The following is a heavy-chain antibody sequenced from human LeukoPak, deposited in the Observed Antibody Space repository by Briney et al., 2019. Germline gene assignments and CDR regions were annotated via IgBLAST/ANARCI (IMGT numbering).Heavy chain of an antibody. Sequence: GGSLRLSCAASGFTFSDYYIDWVRQAPGKGLEWVGRTRNEINSYTTEYAASVKGRFTISRDDSKSIAYLQMNSLKTEDTAVYYCTSSFGQLSFFDYWGQGTLVTVSS. CDR1: GFTFSDYY. V-gene: IGHV3-72*01. D-gene: IGHD3-10*01. J-gene: IGHJ4*02. CDR3: TSSFGQLSFFDY. CDR2: TRNEINSYTT.